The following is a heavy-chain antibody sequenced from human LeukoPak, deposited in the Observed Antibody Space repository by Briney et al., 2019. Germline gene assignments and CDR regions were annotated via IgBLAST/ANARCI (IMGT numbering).Heavy chain of an antibody. J-gene: IGHJ4*02. V-gene: IGHV3-7*03. D-gene: IGHD6-13*01. Sequence: GGSLRLSCAASGFTFSSYWMSWVRQAPGKGLEWVANIKQDGSEKYYVDSVKGRFITSRDNAKNSLYLQMNSLRAEDTAVYYCASQPIAAAGSRGDYWGQGTLVTVSS. CDR2: IKQDGSEK. CDR3: ASQPIAAAGSRGDY. CDR1: GFTFSSYW.